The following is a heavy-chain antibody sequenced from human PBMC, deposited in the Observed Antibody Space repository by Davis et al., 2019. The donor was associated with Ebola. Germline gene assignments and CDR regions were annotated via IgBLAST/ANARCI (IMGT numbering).Heavy chain of an antibody. Sequence: PSETLSLTCTVSGGSISSHYWSWIRQPPGKGLEWIGYIYYSGSTNYNPSLKSRVTISVDTSKNQFSLKLSSVTAADTAVYYCARDDYGGNSVHWGQGTLVTVSS. V-gene: IGHV4-59*11. CDR3: ARDDYGGNSVH. CDR1: GGSISSHY. CDR2: IYYSGST. D-gene: IGHD4-23*01. J-gene: IGHJ1*01.